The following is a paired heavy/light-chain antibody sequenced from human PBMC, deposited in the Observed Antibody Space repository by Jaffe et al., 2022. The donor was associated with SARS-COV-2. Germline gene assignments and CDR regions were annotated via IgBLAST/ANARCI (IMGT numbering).Light chain of an antibody. J-gene: IGKJ4*01. CDR3: QQSYSTPPA. V-gene: IGKV1-39*01. CDR2: AAS. Sequence: DIQMTQSPSSLSASVGDRVTITCRASQSISSYLNWYQQKPGKAPNLLIYAASSLQSGVPSRFSGSGSGTDFTLTISSLQPEDFATYYCQQSYSTPPAFGGGTKVEIK. CDR1: QSISSY.
Heavy chain of an antibody. D-gene: IGHD6-13*01. CDR3: AKGGSGWSDFDY. CDR1: GFTFSSYA. Sequence: VQLVESGGGLVQPGGSLRLSCAASGFTFSSYAMSWVRQAPGKGLEWVSGISDGGGSTYYADSVKGRFTISRDNSKNTLSLQMNSLRAEDTAVYYCAKGGSGWSDFDYWGQGTLVSVSS. CDR2: ISDGGGST. J-gene: IGHJ4*02. V-gene: IGHV3-23*04.